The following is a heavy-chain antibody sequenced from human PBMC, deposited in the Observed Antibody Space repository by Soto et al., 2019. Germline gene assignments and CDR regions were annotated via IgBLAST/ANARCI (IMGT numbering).Heavy chain of an antibody. J-gene: IGHJ4*02. Sequence: GGSLRLSCEGSGFIFSSHGMHWVRQAPGKGLEWVAVIWYDGSSKFYADSVKGRFTISRDNSKNTLYLQMNSLRAEDTAVYYCARAPYGGNSAWGIDYWGQGTLVTVSS. CDR1: GFIFSSHG. D-gene: IGHD3-10*01. CDR2: IWYDGSSK. CDR3: ARAPYGGNSAWGIDY. V-gene: IGHV3-33*01.